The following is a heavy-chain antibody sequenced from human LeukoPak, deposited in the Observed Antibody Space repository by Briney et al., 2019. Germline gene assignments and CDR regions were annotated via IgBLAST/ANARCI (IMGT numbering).Heavy chain of an antibody. J-gene: IGHJ4*02. CDR1: GFTFSSYG. CDR2: IRYDGSNK. CDR3: AKDFKAVAGTWPAYYFDY. Sequence: GGSLRLSCAASGFTFSSYGMHWVRQAPGKGLEWVAFIRYDGSNKYYADSVKGRFTISRDNSKNTLYLQMNSLRAEDTAVYYCAKDFKAVAGTWPAYYFDYWGQGTLVTVSS. V-gene: IGHV3-30*02. D-gene: IGHD6-19*01.